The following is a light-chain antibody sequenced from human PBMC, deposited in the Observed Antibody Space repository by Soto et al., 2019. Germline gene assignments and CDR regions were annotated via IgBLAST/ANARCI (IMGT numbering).Light chain of an antibody. CDR3: QQYKKWPT. CDR1: QSVSSN. J-gene: IGKJ1*01. V-gene: IGKV3-15*01. CDR2: GAS. Sequence: ELVMTQSLATLFVSPGERATLSCRASQSVSSNLAWYQQKPGQAPRLLIYGASTRATGIPARFSGSGSGTEFTLTISSLQYEDFAVYYCQQYKKWPTFGQGTKMDI.